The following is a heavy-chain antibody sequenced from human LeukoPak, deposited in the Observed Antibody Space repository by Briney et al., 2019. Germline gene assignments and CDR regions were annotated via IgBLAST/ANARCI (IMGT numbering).Heavy chain of an antibody. J-gene: IGHJ4*02. CDR2: IDKTTYPT. CDR1: EFIFSVYA. D-gene: IGHD6-19*01. Sequence: QRGGSLRLSCAASEFIFSVYAMGWVRQAPGKGLEWVSTIDKTTYPTFYADSVKGRFTISRDNSKNTLYLQMNSLRTEDTAVYFCAKFEGATIPGWFNDYWGQGNLVTVSS. CDR3: AKFEGATIPGWFNDY. V-gene: IGHV3-23*05.